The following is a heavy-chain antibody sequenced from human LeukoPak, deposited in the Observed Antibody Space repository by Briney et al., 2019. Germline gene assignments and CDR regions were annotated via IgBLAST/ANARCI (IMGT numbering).Heavy chain of an antibody. V-gene: IGHV1-18*01. Sequence: ASVKVSCKTSGYSFTDYGISWLRQAPGQRPGWMGWITGYNGNTGNAQKFQDRVTMTIDTSTATAYMELRSLRSDDTAVYYCARDQAVGWPPVYFEYWGQGTPVTVSP. CDR3: ARDQAVGWPPVYFEY. J-gene: IGHJ4*02. CDR2: ITGYNGNT. CDR1: GYSFTDYG. D-gene: IGHD6-19*01.